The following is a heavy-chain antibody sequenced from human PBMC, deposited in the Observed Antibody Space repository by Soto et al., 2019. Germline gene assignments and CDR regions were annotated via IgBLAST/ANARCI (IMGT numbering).Heavy chain of an antibody. CDR2: INPNSGGT. Sequence: QVQLVQSGAEVKKPGASVKVSCKASGYTFTGYYMHWVRQAPGQGLEWMGWINPNSGGTNYAQKFQGRVTMTRDTSISTAYMELSRQRSDDTAVYYCARDGEYYYDSSGYLRGVNWFDPWGQGTLVTVSS. CDR1: GYTFTGYY. V-gene: IGHV1-2*02. D-gene: IGHD3-22*01. CDR3: ARDGEYYYDSSGYLRGVNWFDP. J-gene: IGHJ5*02.